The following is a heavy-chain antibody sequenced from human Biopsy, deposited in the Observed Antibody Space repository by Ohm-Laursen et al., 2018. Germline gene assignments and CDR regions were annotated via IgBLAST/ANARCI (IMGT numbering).Heavy chain of an antibody. V-gene: IGHV4-59*01. CDR2: IYYSGGT. CDR1: GGSMTGYE. D-gene: IGHD1-26*01. J-gene: IGHJ3*02. CDR3: ARVKAGTYDALDI. Sequence: PGTLSLTCCVSGGSMTGYEWSWIRLAPGKGLEWIGYIYYSGGTKYNPSLASRVTFSVDMSKSQFSLKLYSVTAADTAVYYCARVKAGTYDALDIWGQGTLVAVSA.